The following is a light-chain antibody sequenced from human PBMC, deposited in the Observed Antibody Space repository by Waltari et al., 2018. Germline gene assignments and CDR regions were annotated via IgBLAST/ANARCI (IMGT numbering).Light chain of an antibody. CDR1: RGHNTYA. J-gene: IGLJ1*01. CDR3: QTWGTGIHV. V-gene: IGLV4-69*01. CDR2: VNSDGSH. Sequence: QLVLTQSPSASASLGASVKRTCTLSRGHNTYAIAWHQQQPEKGPRYLMKVNSDGSHSKGDGIPDRFSGSSSGAERYLTISSLQSEDEADYYCQTWGTGIHVFGTGTKVTVL.